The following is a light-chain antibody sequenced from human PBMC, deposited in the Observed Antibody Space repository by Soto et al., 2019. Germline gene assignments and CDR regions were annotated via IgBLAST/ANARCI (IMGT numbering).Light chain of an antibody. CDR2: EDN. Sequence: NFMLTQPHSVSASPGKTVTISCTGSSGSIASNYVQWYQQRPGSAPTTVIYEDNQRPSGVPDRFSGSIDSSSNSASLTISGLKTEDEADYYCQSYDSGNQDVVFGGGTKVTVL. V-gene: IGLV6-57*02. CDR1: SGSIASNY. CDR3: QSYDSGNQDVV. J-gene: IGLJ2*01.